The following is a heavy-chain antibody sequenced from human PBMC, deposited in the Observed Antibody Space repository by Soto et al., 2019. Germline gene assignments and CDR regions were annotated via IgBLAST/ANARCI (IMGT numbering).Heavy chain of an antibody. CDR1: GYTFTGYY. CDR2: INPNSGGT. Sequence: ASVKVSCKASGYTFTGYYIHWVRHAPGQGLEWMGWINPNSGGTNYAQKFQGWVTMTRDTSISTAYMELSRLRSDDTAVYYCAKVNCYCSGGSCYSGVAFDIWGQGTMVTVSS. J-gene: IGHJ3*02. D-gene: IGHD2-15*01. CDR3: AKVNCYCSGGSCYSGVAFDI. V-gene: IGHV1-2*04.